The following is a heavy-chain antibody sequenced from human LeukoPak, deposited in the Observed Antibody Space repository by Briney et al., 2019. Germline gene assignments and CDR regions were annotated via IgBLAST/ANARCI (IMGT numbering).Heavy chain of an antibody. CDR2: INPSGGST. D-gene: IGHD3-22*01. CDR1: GYTFTGYY. V-gene: IGHV1-46*01. Sequence: GASVKVSCKASGYTFTGYYMHWVRQAPGQGLEWMGIINPSGGSTSYAQKFQGRVTMTRDTSTSTVYMELSSLRSEDTAVYYCARDPSWRGDSSVFCDYWGQGTLVTVSS. J-gene: IGHJ4*02. CDR3: ARDPSWRGDSSVFCDY.